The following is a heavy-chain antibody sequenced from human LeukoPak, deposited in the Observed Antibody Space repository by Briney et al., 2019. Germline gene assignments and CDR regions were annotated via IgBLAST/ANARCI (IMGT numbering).Heavy chain of an antibody. CDR3: ARGPYSSSPTNWFDP. Sequence: GASVKVSCKASGGTFSSYAISWLRQAPGQGLEWMGGINPIFGTANYAQKFQGRVTITTDESTSTAYMELSSLRSEDTAVYYCARGPYSSSPTNWFDPWGQGTLVTVSS. CDR2: INPIFGTA. CDR1: GGTFSSYA. J-gene: IGHJ5*02. D-gene: IGHD6-6*01. V-gene: IGHV1-69*05.